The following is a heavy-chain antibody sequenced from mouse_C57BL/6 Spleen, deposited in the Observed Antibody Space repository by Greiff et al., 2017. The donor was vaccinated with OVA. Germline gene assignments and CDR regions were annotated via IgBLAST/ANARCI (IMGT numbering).Heavy chain of an antibody. J-gene: IGHJ2*01. CDR2: ISYDGSN. V-gene: IGHV3-6*01. D-gene: IGHD4-1*01. Sequence: EVQLVESGPGLVKPSQSLSLTCSVTGYSFTSGYYWNWIRQFPGNKLEWMGYISYDGSNNYNPSLKNRISITRDTSKNQFFLKLNSVTTEDTATYCCARAGETGTDYWGQGTTLTVSS. CDR1: GYSFTSGYY. CDR3: ARAGETGTDY.